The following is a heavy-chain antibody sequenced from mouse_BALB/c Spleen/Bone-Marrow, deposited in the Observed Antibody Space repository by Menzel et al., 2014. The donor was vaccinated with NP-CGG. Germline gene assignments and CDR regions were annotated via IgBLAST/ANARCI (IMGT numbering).Heavy chain of an antibody. D-gene: IGHD2-4*01. CDR3: TRKGALITRYYAMDY. Sequence: EVKPMESGGGLVQPGGSWKLSCAASGFTFSSFGMHWVRQAPGKGLEWVAYISSGSSTIYYADTVKGRFTISRDNPKNTLFLQMTSLRSEDTAMYYCTRKGALITRYYAMDYWGQGTSVTVSS. CDR1: GFTFSSFG. V-gene: IGHV5-17*02. J-gene: IGHJ4*01. CDR2: ISSGSSTI.